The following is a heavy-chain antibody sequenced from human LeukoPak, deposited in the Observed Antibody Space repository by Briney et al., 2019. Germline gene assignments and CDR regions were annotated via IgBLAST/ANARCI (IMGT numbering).Heavy chain of an antibody. V-gene: IGHV3-74*01. Sequence: GGSLRLSCEAAGFAFKTYSMHWVRQAPGKGLVWVSRISSDGSITGYADSVKGRFTISRDNAKNTLYLQMNSLRAEDTAVYYCAKGEGYCSSTSCYRGFLFDYWGQGTLVTVSS. CDR3: AKGEGYCSSTSCYRGFLFDY. CDR1: GFAFKTYS. J-gene: IGHJ4*02. CDR2: ISSDGSIT. D-gene: IGHD2-2*02.